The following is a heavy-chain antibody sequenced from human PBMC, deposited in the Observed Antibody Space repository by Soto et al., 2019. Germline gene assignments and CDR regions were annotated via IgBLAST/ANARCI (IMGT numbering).Heavy chain of an antibody. CDR1: GFTFSSYA. J-gene: IGHJ4*02. CDR3: ARGAYQRDNGNYVLDCDY. D-gene: IGHD1-7*01. V-gene: IGHV3-30-3*01. Sequence: QVQLVESGGGVVQPGRSLRLSCAASGFTFSSYAMHWVRQAPGKGLEWVAVISYDGSNKYYADSVKGRFTISRDNPKNTLYLQMHILRAEDTAVYYCARGAYQRDNGNYVLDCDYWGQGTLVTVSS. CDR2: ISYDGSNK.